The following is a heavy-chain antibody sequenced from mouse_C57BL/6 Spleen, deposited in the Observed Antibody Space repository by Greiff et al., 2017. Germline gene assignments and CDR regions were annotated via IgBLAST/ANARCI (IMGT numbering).Heavy chain of an antibody. CDR3: ASGSTGVEDYAMDD. CDR2: IYPGSGST. J-gene: IGHJ4*01. D-gene: IGHD1-1*01. V-gene: IGHV1-55*01. Sequence: VQLQQPGPELVKPGASVKMSCKASGYPFTSYWITWVKQRPGQGLEWIGEIYPGSGSTNYNEKFKSKATLTVDTSSSTAYMQLSSLTSEDSAVYYGASGSTGVEDYAMDDWGKGTSVTVSS. CDR1: GYPFTSYW.